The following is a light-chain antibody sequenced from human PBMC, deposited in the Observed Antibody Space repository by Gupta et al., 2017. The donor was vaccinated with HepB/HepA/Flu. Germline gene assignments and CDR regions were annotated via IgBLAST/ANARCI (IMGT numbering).Light chain of an antibody. V-gene: IGLV5-45*02. CDR3: MIWHSSAVV. CDR1: SGINVGTYR. J-gene: IGLJ2*01. Sequence: AVLTQPSSLSASPGASASLTCTSRSGINVGTYRIYWYQQKPGSPPQYLLRYKSDSDKQQGSGVPSRFSGSKDASANAGILLISGLQSEDEADYYCMIWHSSAVVFGGGTKLTVL. CDR2: YKSDSDK.